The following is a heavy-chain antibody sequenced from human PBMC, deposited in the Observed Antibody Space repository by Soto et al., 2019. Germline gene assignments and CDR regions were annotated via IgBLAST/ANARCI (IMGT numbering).Heavy chain of an antibody. Sequence: ASVKVSCKTSGYTFNTYGINWVRQAPGQGLKLMGWISAYDGKTTYAEKFQGRVTLTTDTSTSTAYMELRSLRSEDTAIYYFARDTHEFWTSYWFDPWGQGTPVTVSS. CDR3: ARDTHEFWTSYWFDP. J-gene: IGHJ5*02. V-gene: IGHV1-18*01. D-gene: IGHD3-3*01. CDR1: GYTFNTYG. CDR2: ISAYDGKT.